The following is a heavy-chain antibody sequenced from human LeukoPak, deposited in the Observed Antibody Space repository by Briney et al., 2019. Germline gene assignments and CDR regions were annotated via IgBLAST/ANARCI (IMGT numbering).Heavy chain of an antibody. J-gene: IGHJ4*02. Sequence: ASVKVSCKASGYTFTSYGISWVRQAPGQGLEWMGWISAYNGNTNYAQKLQGRVTMTRDTSISTAYMELSRLRSDDTAVYYCAATTFKYGDYGSGFDYWGQGTLVTVSS. D-gene: IGHD4-17*01. CDR3: AATTFKYGDYGSGFDY. V-gene: IGHV1-18*01. CDR2: ISAYNGNT. CDR1: GYTFTSYG.